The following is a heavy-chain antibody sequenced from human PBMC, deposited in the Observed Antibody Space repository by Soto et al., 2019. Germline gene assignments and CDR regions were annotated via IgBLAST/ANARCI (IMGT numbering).Heavy chain of an antibody. D-gene: IGHD4-17*01. CDR2: IIPIFGTA. Sequence: QVQLVQSGAEVKKPGSSVKVSCKASGGTFSTYTISWVRQAPGQGLEWMGGIIPIFGTANYAQKFQGRVTITADVSTSTDYVELSSLRSEDTAVYYCARLPTVVLFDYWGQGTLVTVSS. CDR1: GGTFSTYT. V-gene: IGHV1-69*12. CDR3: ARLPTVVLFDY. J-gene: IGHJ4*02.